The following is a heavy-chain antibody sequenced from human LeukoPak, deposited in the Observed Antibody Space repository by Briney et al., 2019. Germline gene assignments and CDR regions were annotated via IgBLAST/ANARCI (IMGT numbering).Heavy chain of an antibody. CDR3: ARDKEAHYYYYGMDV. Sequence: ASVKVSCKASGGTFSSYAISWVRQAPGQGLEWMGIINPSGGSTSYAQKFQGRVTMTRDTSTSTVYMELSSLRSEDTAVYYCARDKEAHYYYYGMDVWGQGTTVTVSS. J-gene: IGHJ6*02. V-gene: IGHV1-46*01. CDR1: GGTFSSYA. CDR2: INPSGGST.